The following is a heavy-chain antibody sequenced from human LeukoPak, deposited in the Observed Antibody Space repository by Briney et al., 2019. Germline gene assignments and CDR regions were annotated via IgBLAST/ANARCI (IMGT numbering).Heavy chain of an antibody. J-gene: IGHJ4*02. CDR3: AKQSDIVATIFVEY. CDR2: ISGSGGGT. Sequence: GGSLRLSCAASGFTFSSYAMSWVRQAPGKGLEWVSAISGSGGGTYYADSVKGRFTISRDNSKNTLYLQMNSLRAEDTAVYYCAKQSDIVATIFVEYWGQGTLVTVSS. CDR1: GFTFSSYA. D-gene: IGHD5-12*01. V-gene: IGHV3-23*01.